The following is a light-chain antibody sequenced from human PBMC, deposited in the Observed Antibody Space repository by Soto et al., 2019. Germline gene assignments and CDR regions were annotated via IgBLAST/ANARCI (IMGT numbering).Light chain of an antibody. J-gene: IGLJ1*01. CDR2: GNS. Sequence: QTVVTQPPSVSGAPGQRVTISCTGSSSNIGAGYDVHWYQQLPGTAPKLLIYGNSNRPSGVPDRFSGSKSGTSASLAITGLQAEDEADYYCQSHDSSLSGYVFGPGTKLTVL. V-gene: IGLV1-40*01. CDR1: SSNIGAGYD. CDR3: QSHDSSLSGYV.